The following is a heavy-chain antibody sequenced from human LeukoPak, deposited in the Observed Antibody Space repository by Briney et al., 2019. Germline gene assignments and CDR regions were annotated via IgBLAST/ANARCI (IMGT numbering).Heavy chain of an antibody. Sequence: GGSLRLSCAASGFTFSSYAMSWVRQAPGKGLEWVSAISGSGGSTYYADSVKGRFTISRDNSKNTLYLQMNSLRAEDTAVYYCAKLPRSSGWYLFGGYYFDYRGQGTLVTVSS. CDR3: AKLPRSSGWYLFGGYYFDY. CDR2: ISGSGGST. V-gene: IGHV3-23*01. D-gene: IGHD6-19*01. J-gene: IGHJ4*02. CDR1: GFTFSSYA.